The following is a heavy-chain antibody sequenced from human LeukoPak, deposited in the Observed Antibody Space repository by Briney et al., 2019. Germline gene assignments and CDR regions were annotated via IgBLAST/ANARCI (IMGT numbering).Heavy chain of an antibody. Sequence: GGSLRLSCAASGFTFTSQAMNWVRRAPGKGLEWVSSISGSGARIDSADSVKGRFTISRDTSKNTLYLQMNSLRVEDTAVYYCAKDGIVSPYYYFYMDVWGKGTKVTVSS. D-gene: IGHD1-26*01. V-gene: IGHV3-23*01. CDR1: GFTFTSQA. J-gene: IGHJ6*03. CDR3: AKDGIVSPYYYFYMDV. CDR2: ISGSGARI.